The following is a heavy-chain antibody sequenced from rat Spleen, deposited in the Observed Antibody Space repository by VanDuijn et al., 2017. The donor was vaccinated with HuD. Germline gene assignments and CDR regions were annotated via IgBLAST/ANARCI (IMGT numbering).Heavy chain of an antibody. V-gene: IGHV3-3*01. CDR1: GNSIANGYR. J-gene: IGHJ2*01. CDR3: ARSDGTHYYLPFPY. Sequence: EVQLQESGPGLVKPSQSLSLTCSVTGNSIANGYRWNWIRRFPGSKLEWMGYINSAGTTVYNPSLKSRISITRDTTRNQFFLQVNSVTTEDTATYYCARSDGTHYYLPFPYWGQGVMVTVSS. D-gene: IGHD1-12*02. CDR2: INSAGTT.